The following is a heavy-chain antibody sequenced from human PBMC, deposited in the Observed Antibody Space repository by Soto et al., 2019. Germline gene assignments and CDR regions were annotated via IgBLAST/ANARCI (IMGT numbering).Heavy chain of an antibody. V-gene: IGHV3-23*01. CDR2: VTGSGDSA. D-gene: IGHD1-1*01. J-gene: IGHJ4*02. CDR1: GFTFSTFA. Sequence: GGSLRLSCAASGFTFSTFAMTWVRQAPGKGLEWVSSVTGSGDSANYADSVQGRFSISRDNSKNTVYLQMNSLRVEDTAVYYCAKDKGGTTIVTTFDYWGQGSLVTVSS. CDR3: AKDKGGTTIVTTFDY.